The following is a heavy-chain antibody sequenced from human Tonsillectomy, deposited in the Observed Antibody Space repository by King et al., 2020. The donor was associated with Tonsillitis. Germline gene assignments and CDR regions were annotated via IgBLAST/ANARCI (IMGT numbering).Heavy chain of an antibody. D-gene: IGHD3-22*01. CDR1: GFTFSNAW. V-gene: IGHV3-15*01. CDR2: IKSKTDGGTT. Sequence: VQLVESGGGLVKPGGCLRLSCAASGFTFSNAWMSWVRQAPGKGREWVGRIKSKTDGGTTDYAAPVKGGFNISRDDSKNTLYLQMNSLKTEDTAVYYCPTVRYDSSGYPDYWGQGTLVTVSS. J-gene: IGHJ4*02. CDR3: PTVRYDSSGYPDY.